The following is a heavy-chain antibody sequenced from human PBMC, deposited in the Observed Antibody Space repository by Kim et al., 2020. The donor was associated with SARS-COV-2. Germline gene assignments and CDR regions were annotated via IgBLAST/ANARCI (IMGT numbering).Heavy chain of an antibody. CDR3: ASSGTLSMVRGVIINTPVDY. D-gene: IGHD3-10*01. V-gene: IGHV1-69*04. Sequence: SVKVSCKASGGTFSSYAISWVRQAPGQGLEWMGRIIPILGIANYAQKFQGRVTITADKSTSTAYVELSSLRSEDTAVYYCASSGTLSMVRGVIINTPVDYWGQGTLVTVSS. J-gene: IGHJ4*02. CDR2: IIPILGIA. CDR1: GGTFSSYA.